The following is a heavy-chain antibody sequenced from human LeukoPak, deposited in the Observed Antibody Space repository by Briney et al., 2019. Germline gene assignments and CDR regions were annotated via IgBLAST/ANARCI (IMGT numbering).Heavy chain of an antibody. CDR2: IGTAGDT. Sequence: GASLRLSCAASGFTFSSYDMHWVRQATGKGLEWVSAIGTAGDTYYPGYVKGRFTISRENAKNSLYLQMNSLRAGDTAVYYCARGLAAAPHYYFDYWGQGTLVTVSS. CDR1: GFTFSSYD. J-gene: IGHJ4*02. V-gene: IGHV3-13*04. CDR3: ARGLAAAPHYYFDY. D-gene: IGHD6-13*01.